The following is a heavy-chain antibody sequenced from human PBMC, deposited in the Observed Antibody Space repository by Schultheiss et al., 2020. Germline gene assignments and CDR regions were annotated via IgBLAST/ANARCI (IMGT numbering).Heavy chain of an antibody. CDR1: GFTVSSNY. V-gene: IGHV3-53*05. CDR3: AREGDSSSSGRGAFDY. Sequence: GGSLRLSCAASGFTVSSNYMSWVRQAPGKGLEWVSVIYSGGSTYYADSVKGRFTISRDNSKNTLYLQMNSLRAEDTAVYYCAREGDSSSSGRGAFDYWGQGTLVTVSS. J-gene: IGHJ4*02. D-gene: IGHD6-6*01. CDR2: IYSGGST.